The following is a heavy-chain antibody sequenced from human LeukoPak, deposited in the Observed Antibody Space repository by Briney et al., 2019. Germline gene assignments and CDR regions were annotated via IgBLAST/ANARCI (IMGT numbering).Heavy chain of an antibody. Sequence: TLSLTCTVSGGSISSYYWSWIRQPPGKGLEWIGYIYYCGSTNYNPSLKSRVTISVDTSKNQFSLELSSVTAADTAVYYCARTYSSSFDYWGQGTLVTVSS. CDR2: IYYCGST. CDR1: GGSISSYY. D-gene: IGHD6-6*01. J-gene: IGHJ4*02. V-gene: IGHV4-59*01. CDR3: ARTYSSSFDY.